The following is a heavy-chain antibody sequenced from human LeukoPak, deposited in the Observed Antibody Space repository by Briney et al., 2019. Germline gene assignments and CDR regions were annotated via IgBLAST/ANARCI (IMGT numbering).Heavy chain of an antibody. CDR1: GFTFNSYA. V-gene: IGHV3-23*01. CDR2: ISGSGGST. J-gene: IGHJ4*02. Sequence: QPGGSLRLSCAASGFTFNSYAMSWVRQAPGKGLEWVSAISGSGGSTYYADSMRGRFTISRDNSKSTLYLQMNSLRAEDTAVYYCARDQGFYDTSGYQYYFDSWGQGTLVTVSS. D-gene: IGHD3-22*01. CDR3: ARDQGFYDTSGYQYYFDS.